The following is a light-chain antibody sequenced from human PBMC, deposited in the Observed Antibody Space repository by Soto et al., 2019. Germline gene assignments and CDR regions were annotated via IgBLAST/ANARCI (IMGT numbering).Light chain of an antibody. Sequence: DIQMTQSPSSLSASVGDRVTITCRASQGISTYLNWYQQKPGKAPKLLIYSTSTLASGVPSRFSGSGGGTDFTLTISSLQPEDFATYYCQQGYNIVLSFGGGTKVEVK. CDR2: STS. CDR1: QGISTY. J-gene: IGKJ4*01. CDR3: QQGYNIVLS. V-gene: IGKV1-39*01.